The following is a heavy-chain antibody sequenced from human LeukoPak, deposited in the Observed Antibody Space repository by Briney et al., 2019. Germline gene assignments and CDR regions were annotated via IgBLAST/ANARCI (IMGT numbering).Heavy chain of an antibody. V-gene: IGHV3-33*08. CDR2: IRYDGSNK. CDR3: ARSDESKNYYGMDV. Sequence: GGSLRLSCAASEFTFSTYCMHWVRQAPGKGLERVAFIRYDGSNKYYADSVKGRFTISRDNSKNTLYLQMNSLRAEDTAVYYCARSDESKNYYGMDVWGQGTTVTVSS. J-gene: IGHJ6*02. CDR1: EFTFSTYC.